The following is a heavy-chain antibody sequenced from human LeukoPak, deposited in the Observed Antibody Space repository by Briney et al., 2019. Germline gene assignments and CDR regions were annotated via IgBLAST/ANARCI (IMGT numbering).Heavy chain of an antibody. D-gene: IGHD3-22*01. V-gene: IGHV3-30*18. CDR1: GFTFSSYA. J-gene: IGHJ4*02. CDR3: AKGHLDYYDIFDY. CDR2: ISDDGSNE. Sequence: GGSLRLSCAASGFTFSSYAMHWVRQAPGKGLEWVAVISDDGSNEYCADSGKGRFTISRDNSRNTLYLQMNSLRTEDTAVFYCAKGHLDYYDIFDYWGQGTLVTVSS.